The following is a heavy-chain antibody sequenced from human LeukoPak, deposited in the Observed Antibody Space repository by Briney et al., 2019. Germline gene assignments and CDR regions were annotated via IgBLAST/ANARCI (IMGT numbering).Heavy chain of an antibody. CDR3: ARDRSEPLQAFDI. J-gene: IGHJ3*02. CDR1: GYTFTGYY. Sequence: ASVKVSCKASGYTFTGYYMHWVRQAPGQGPEWMGWINPNSGGTNYAQKFQGRVTMTRDTSISTAYMELSRLRSDDTAVYYCARDRSEPLQAFDIWGQGTMVTVSS. V-gene: IGHV1-2*02. CDR2: INPNSGGT. D-gene: IGHD1-14*01.